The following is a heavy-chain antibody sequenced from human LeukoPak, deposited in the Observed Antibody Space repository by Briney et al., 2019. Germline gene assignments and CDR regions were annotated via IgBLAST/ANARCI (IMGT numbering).Heavy chain of an antibody. CDR2: MSSSGSTI. V-gene: IGHV3-48*03. CDR3: ARGWFDY. Sequence: GGSLRLSCAVSGFTFSSDEMNWVRQAPGKGPEWVSYMSSSGSTIYYADSVKGRFTISRDNAKNSLYLQMNSLRAEDTAVYYCARGWFDYWGQGTLVTVSS. J-gene: IGHJ5*01. CDR1: GFTFSSDE.